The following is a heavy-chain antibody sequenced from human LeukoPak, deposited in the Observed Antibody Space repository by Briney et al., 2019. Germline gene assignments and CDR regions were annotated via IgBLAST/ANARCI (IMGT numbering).Heavy chain of an antibody. CDR2: INTDGTTT. CDR3: ATSRSFDY. V-gene: IGHV3-74*01. CDR1: GFTFSSYW. Sequence: PGGSLGLSCAASGFTFSSYWMHWVRQAPGKGLVWVSGINTDGTTTSYADSVKGRFTISRDNAKNTLYPQMNSLRADDTAMYYCATSRSFDYWGQGTLVTVSS. D-gene: IGHD3-16*01. J-gene: IGHJ4*02.